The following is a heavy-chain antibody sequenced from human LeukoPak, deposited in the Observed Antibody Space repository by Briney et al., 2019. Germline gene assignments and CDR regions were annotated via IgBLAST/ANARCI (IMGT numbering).Heavy chain of an antibody. CDR3: ARDIRSYDILTGVYYYYYGMDV. CDR2: IWYDGSNK. CDR1: GGSISSSGYY. V-gene: IGHV3-33*08. D-gene: IGHD3-9*01. J-gene: IGHJ6*02. Sequence: LSLTCTVSGGSISSSGYYWGWVRQAPGKGLEWVAVIWYDGSNKYYADSVKGRFTISRDNSKNTLYLQMNSLRAEDTAVYYCARDIRSYDILTGVYYYYYGMDVWGQGTTVTVSS.